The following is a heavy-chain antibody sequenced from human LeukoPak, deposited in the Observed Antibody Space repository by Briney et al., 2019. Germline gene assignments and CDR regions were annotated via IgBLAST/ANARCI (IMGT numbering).Heavy chain of an antibody. CDR1: GGTFSSYT. D-gene: IGHD3-22*01. Sequence: GASVKVSCKXSGGTFSSYTISWVRQAPGQGLERMGRISPILGIANYAQKFQGRVTITADKSTSTAYMELSSLRSEDTAVYYCASPSLRGTMIVVAPMGDAFDIWGQGTMVTVSS. CDR2: ISPILGIA. CDR3: ASPSLRGTMIVVAPMGDAFDI. J-gene: IGHJ3*02. V-gene: IGHV1-69*02.